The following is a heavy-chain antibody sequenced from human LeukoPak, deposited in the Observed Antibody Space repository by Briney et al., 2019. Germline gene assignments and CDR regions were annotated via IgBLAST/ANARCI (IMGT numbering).Heavy chain of an antibody. CDR3: ARRADRIAAARGFDY. V-gene: IGHV4-30-4*07. CDR2: IYYSGST. CDR1: GGSISSGDYS. Sequence: SETLSLTCGVSGGSISSGDYSWSWIRQPPGKGLEWIGYIYYSGSTYYNPSLKSRVTISVDTSKNQFSLKLSSVTAADTAVYYCARRADRIAAARGFDYWGQGTLVTVSS. D-gene: IGHD6-13*01. J-gene: IGHJ4*02.